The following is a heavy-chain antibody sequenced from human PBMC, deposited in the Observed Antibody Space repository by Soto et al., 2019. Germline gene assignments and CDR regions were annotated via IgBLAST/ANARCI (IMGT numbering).Heavy chain of an antibody. Sequence: ETVSLSCTVSGGSIRDDFWSWIRQPPGKGLEWIGYIYYSGRTNYNPSLKSRVSISVDTSKNHFSLQLRSVTAADTAVYYCACVGVDVLGHSGCIVYWYPGTFLTV. CDR3: ACVGVDVLGHSGCIVY. CDR1: GGSIRDDF. J-gene: IGHJ4*02. V-gene: IGHV4-59*01. CDR2: IYYSGRT. D-gene: IGHD2-8*01.